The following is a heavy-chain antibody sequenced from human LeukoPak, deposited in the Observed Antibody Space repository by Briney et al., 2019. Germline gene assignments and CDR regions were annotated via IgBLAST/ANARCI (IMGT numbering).Heavy chain of an antibody. Sequence: PSETLSLTCTVSGGSISSYYWSWIRQPPGKGLEWIGYIYYSGSTNYNPSLKSRVTISVDTSKNQFSLKLSSVTAADTAVYYCALFLGFGELLVDYWGQGTLVTVSS. D-gene: IGHD3-10*01. CDR2: IYYSGST. CDR3: ALFLGFGELLVDY. CDR1: GGSISSYY. V-gene: IGHV4-59*01. J-gene: IGHJ4*02.